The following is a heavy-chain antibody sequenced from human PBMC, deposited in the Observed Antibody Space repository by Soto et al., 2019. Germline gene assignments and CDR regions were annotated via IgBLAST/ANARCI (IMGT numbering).Heavy chain of an antibody. Sequence: SGTLSLTCTVSGGSISTYYWSWIRQPPGKGLEWIGYIYYSGSTNYNPSLKSRVTISVDTSKNQFSLKLSSVTAADTAVYYCARGNFGQVVATNYGMDVWGQGSTVTV. V-gene: IGHV4-59*01. J-gene: IGHJ6*02. CDR3: ARGNFGQVVATNYGMDV. CDR2: IYYSGST. D-gene: IGHD5-12*01. CDR1: GGSISTYY.